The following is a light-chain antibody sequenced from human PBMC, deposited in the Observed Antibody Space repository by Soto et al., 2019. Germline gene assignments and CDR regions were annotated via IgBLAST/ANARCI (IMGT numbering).Light chain of an antibody. J-gene: IGKJ4*01. CDR1: QSISSH. CDR3: QHSGNCPLP. Sequence: EIVLTQSPATLSLSPGERATLSCRASQSISSHLAWYQQKPGQAPRLLMSDASNRATGIPARFSGSGSGTDFSLIINSHEAEVSGNYYWQHSGNCPLPCGGGARVEV. CDR2: DAS. V-gene: IGKV3-11*01.